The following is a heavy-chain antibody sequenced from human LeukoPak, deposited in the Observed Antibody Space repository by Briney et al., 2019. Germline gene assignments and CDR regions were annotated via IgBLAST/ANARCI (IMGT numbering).Heavy chain of an antibody. V-gene: IGHV3-74*01. D-gene: IGHD5/OR15-5a*01. J-gene: IGHJ4*01. Sequence: GGSVRLSCAASGFTFRTYWMHWVRQAPGKGLGWVSCISSDGSTTNYADSVKGRFTISRDNAKNTVYLQMNSLRAEDTAVYYCARDGGYGVDYWGPGTLVTVSS. CDR2: ISSDGSTT. CDR3: ARDGGYGVDY. CDR1: GFTFRTYW.